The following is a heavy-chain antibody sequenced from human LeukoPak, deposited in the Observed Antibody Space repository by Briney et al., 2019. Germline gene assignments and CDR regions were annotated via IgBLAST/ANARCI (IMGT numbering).Heavy chain of an antibody. J-gene: IGHJ4*02. Sequence: GSLRLSCAASGFTFSSYGMHWVRQAPGKGLEWVAFIRYDGSNKYYADSVKGRFAISRDNSKNTLYLQMNSLRAEDTAVYYCAKWLYNLPYYFDYWGQGTLVTVSS. CDR2: IRYDGSNK. V-gene: IGHV3-30*02. D-gene: IGHD1-14*01. CDR1: GFTFSSYG. CDR3: AKWLYNLPYYFDY.